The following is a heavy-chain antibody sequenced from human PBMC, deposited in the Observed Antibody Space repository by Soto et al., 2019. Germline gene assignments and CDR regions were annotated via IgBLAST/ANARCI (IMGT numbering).Heavy chain of an antibody. CDR1: GYAFTSYW. D-gene: IGHD2-2*01. CDR3: ARGYCTTTICDPWFDP. V-gene: IGHV5-51*01. Sequence: GESLKISCPGIGYAFTSYWIAWVRQMPGKGLEWVGIIYPGDSDTRYSPSFQGQVTISVDKSITTAYLQWSSLKASDTAMYYCARGYCTTTICDPWFDPWGQGTLVTVSS. J-gene: IGHJ5*02. CDR2: IYPGDSDT.